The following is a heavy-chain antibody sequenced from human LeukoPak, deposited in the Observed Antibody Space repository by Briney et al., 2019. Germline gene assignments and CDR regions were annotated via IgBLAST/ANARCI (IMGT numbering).Heavy chain of an antibody. V-gene: IGHV5-51*01. CDR3: ARVWSRDGHNYWFDP. CDR1: GYSFTSYW. J-gene: IGHJ5*02. Sequence: PGESLKISCKGSGYSFTSYWIGWVRQMPGEGLEWMGIIYPGDSDTIYSPSFQGQVTISADKSITTAYLQWSSLKASDTAMYYCARVWSRDGHNYWFDPWGQGTLVTVSS. CDR2: IYPGDSDT. D-gene: IGHD5-24*01.